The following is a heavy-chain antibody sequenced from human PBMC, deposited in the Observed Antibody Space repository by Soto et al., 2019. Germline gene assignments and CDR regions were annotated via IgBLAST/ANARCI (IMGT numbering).Heavy chain of an antibody. D-gene: IGHD3-3*01. CDR1: GFTFSSSA. CDR2: ISGSGGSA. V-gene: IGHV3-23*01. Sequence: EVQLLESGGGLVQPGGSLRLSCAASGFTFSSSAMSWVRQAPGKGLEWVSAISGSGGSAYYADSVKGRFIISRDNSKNTLYLQMNSLRAEDTALYYCAKGPTIFGVVINPYYYYGMDVWGQGTTVTVSS. CDR3: AKGPTIFGVVINPYYYYGMDV. J-gene: IGHJ6*02.